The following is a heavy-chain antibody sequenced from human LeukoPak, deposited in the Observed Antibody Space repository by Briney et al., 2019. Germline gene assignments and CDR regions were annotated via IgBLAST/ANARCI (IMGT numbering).Heavy chain of an antibody. Sequence: GGSLRLSCAASGFTFSSYGMHWVRQAPGKGLEWVAFIRYDGSNKYYADSVKGRFTISRDNSKNTLYLQMNSLRAGDTAVYYCAKVRASRISLGHWGQGTLVTVSS. D-gene: IGHD6-6*01. V-gene: IGHV3-30*02. J-gene: IGHJ4*02. CDR3: AKVRASRISLGH. CDR1: GFTFSSYG. CDR2: IRYDGSNK.